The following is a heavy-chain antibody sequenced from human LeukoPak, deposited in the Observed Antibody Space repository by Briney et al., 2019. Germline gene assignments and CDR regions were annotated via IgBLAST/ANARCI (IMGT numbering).Heavy chain of an antibody. CDR1: GFTFSDYY. V-gene: IGHV3-11*01. CDR3: ARIPGADYYYMDV. CDR2: ISSSGSTI. D-gene: IGHD2-21*01. Sequence: GGSLRLSCAASGFTFSDYYMSWIRQAPGKGLEWVSYISSSGSTIYYADSVKGRFTISRDNAKNSLYLQMNSLRAKDTAVYYCARIPGADYYYMDVWGKGTTVTVSS. J-gene: IGHJ6*03.